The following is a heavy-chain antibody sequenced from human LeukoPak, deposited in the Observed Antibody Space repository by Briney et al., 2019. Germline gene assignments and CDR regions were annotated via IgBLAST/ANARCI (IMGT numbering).Heavy chain of an antibody. D-gene: IGHD2-2*01. J-gene: IGHJ6*04. CDR3: ARGCSSTSCSSTPNGMDV. Sequence: SETLSLTCAVYGGSFSGYYWSWIRQPPGKGLEWIGEINHCGSTNYNPSLKSRVTISVDTSKNQFSLKLSSVTAADTAVYYCARGCSSTSCSSTPNGMDVWGKGTTVTVSS. CDR2: INHCGST. CDR1: GGSFSGYY. V-gene: IGHV4-34*01.